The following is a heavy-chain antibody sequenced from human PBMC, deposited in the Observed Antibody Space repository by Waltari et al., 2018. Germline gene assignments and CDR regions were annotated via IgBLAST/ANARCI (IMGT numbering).Heavy chain of an antibody. CDR3: ARVKEMATLSIGY. CDR1: GGTFSSYA. J-gene: IGHJ4*02. D-gene: IGHD3-10*01. V-gene: IGHV1-8*02. Sequence: QVQLVQSGAEVKKPGSSVKVSCKASGGTFSSYAISWVRQAPGQGLEWMGWMNPNSGNTGYAQKFQGRVTMTRNTSISTAYMELSSLRSEDTAVYYCARVKEMATLSIGYWGQGTLVTVSS. CDR2: MNPNSGNT.